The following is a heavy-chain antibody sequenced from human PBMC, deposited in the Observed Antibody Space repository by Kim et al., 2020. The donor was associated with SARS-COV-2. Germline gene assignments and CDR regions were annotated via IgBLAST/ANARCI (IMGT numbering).Heavy chain of an antibody. J-gene: IGHJ6*02. V-gene: IGHV3-33*01. CDR1: GFTFSSYG. CDR2: IWYDGSNK. CDR3: ARTSVGLGYYYDSSGYSWYGMDV. D-gene: IGHD3-22*01. Sequence: GGSLRLSCAASGFTFSSYGMHWVRQAPGKGLEWVAVIWYDGSNKYYADSVKGRFTISRDNSKNTLYLQMNSLRAEDTAVYYCARTSVGLGYYYDSSGYSWYGMDVWGQGTTVTVSS.